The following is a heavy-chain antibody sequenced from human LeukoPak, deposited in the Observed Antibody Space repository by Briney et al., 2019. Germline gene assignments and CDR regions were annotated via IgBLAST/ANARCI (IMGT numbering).Heavy chain of an antibody. Sequence: GGSLRLSCAASGFTVSSNYMSWVRQAPGEGLLWLSRINGDGSYTNYADSVKGRFTISRDNAKNTLYLQMNSLRAEDTAVYYCARDSRGWTHDYWGQGTLVTVSS. CDR2: INGDGSYT. D-gene: IGHD3-10*01. CDR1: GFTVSSNY. CDR3: ARDSRGWTHDY. J-gene: IGHJ4*02. V-gene: IGHV3-74*01.